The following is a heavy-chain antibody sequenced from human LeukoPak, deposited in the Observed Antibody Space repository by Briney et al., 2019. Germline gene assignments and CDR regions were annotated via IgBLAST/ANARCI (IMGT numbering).Heavy chain of an antibody. CDR1: KFTFSSYS. Sequence: QAGRSLRLSCAASKFTFSSYSMTWVRQAPGKGLEWVAYINQDGTEKYYVDSVKGRFTISRDNAQNSLYLQMNSLRAEDTAVYYCARVEGSIFDYWGQGTLVTVSS. CDR2: INQDGTEK. CDR3: ARVEGSIFDY. J-gene: IGHJ4*02. V-gene: IGHV3-7*05.